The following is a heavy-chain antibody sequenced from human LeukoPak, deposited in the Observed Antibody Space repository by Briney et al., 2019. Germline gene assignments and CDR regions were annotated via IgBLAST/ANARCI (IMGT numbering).Heavy chain of an antibody. CDR3: ARGNGWFDP. Sequence: PGGFLILSCAASGFTFSNFWMSWVRQAPGRGLEWVANIEQDGSEKYYVDSVKGRFTISRDNAKNSLYLQMNSLRAEDTAAYYCARGNGWFDPWGQGTLVTVSS. V-gene: IGHV3-7*04. CDR2: IEQDGSEK. J-gene: IGHJ5*02. D-gene: IGHD2-8*01. CDR1: GFTFSNFW.